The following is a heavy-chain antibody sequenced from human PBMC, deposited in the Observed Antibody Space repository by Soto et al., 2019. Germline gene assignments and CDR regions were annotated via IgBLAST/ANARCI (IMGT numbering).Heavy chain of an antibody. CDR2: INPGNANT. Sequence: QVQLVQSGAEEKKPGASVKVSCTTSGYTFSSYAIHWVRQAPGQGLEWMGWINPGNANTKNSQKFQGRVTITRDTSASTAYMELSSLTSEGTAGYCCAGGDGAYWGQGTLVTVSS. CDR1: GYTFSSYA. CDR3: AGGDGAY. D-gene: IGHD3-10*01. V-gene: IGHV1-3*05. J-gene: IGHJ4*02.